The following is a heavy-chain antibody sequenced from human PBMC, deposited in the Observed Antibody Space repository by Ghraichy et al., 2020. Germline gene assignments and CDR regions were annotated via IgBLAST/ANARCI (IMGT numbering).Heavy chain of an antibody. CDR1: GGSISSYY. D-gene: IGHD2-2*01. J-gene: IGHJ6*02. CDR2: IYYSGST. Sequence: ESLNISCTVSGGSISSYYWSLIRQPPGKGLEWIGYIYYSGSTNYNPSLKSRVTISVDTSKNQFSLKLSSVTAADTAVYYCAREQLGYCSSTSCYWYYGMDVWGQGTTVTVSS. V-gene: IGHV4-59*01. CDR3: AREQLGYCSSTSCYWYYGMDV.